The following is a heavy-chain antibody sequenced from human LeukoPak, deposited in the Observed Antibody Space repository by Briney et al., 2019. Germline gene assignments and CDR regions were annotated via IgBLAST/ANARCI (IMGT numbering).Heavy chain of an antibody. Sequence: ASVKVSCKASGYSFTSNYIHWVRQAPGQGLEWMGMIYPSDGSTSYAQKFQGRVTVTRDTSTSTVHMELSGLRSEDTAVYYCARAQDAFHYWGQGPLVTVSS. CDR3: ARAQDAFHY. V-gene: IGHV1-46*01. CDR1: GYSFTSNY. J-gene: IGHJ4*02. CDR2: IYPSDGST.